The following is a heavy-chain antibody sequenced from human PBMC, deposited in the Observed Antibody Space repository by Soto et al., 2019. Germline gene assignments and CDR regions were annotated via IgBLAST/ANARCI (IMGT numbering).Heavy chain of an antibody. V-gene: IGHV1-24*01. CDR1: GYTLTELS. D-gene: IGHD3-3*01. J-gene: IGHJ3*02. Sequence: ASVKVSCKVSGYTLTELSMHWVRQAPGKGLEWMGGFDPEDGETIYAQKFQGRVTMTEDTSTDTAYMELSSLRSEDTAVYYCATVFHGIFGVVPSHLADAFDIWGQGTMVTVSS. CDR3: ATVFHGIFGVVPSHLADAFDI. CDR2: FDPEDGET.